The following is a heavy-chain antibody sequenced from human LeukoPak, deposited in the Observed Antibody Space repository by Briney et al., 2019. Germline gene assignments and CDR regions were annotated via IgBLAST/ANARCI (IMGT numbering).Heavy chain of an antibody. D-gene: IGHD2-2*02. Sequence: SVKVSCKASGGTFSSYAISWVRQAPGQGLEWMEGLFPFFGQATTPKKFQGRVTITADKSTSTAYMELSSLRSEDTAVYYCARDLFQVVPAAKPRSDYRYYYYYYMDVWGKGATVTVSS. J-gene: IGHJ6*03. CDR2: LFPFFGQA. CDR3: ARDLFQVVPAAKPRSDYRYYYYYYMDV. CDR1: GGTFSSYA. V-gene: IGHV1-69*06.